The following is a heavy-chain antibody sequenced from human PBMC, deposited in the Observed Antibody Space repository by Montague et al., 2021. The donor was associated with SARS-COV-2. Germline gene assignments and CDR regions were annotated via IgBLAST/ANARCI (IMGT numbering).Heavy chain of an antibody. CDR3: ARGITTAGK. Sequence: IYHTGSTQYNPSLKGRITISVDTSNNQFSLQLTSLTAADTAGYFFARGITTAGKWGQGTLVTVSS. J-gene: IGHJ4*02. CDR2: IYHTGST. V-gene: IGHV4-30-4*05. D-gene: IGHD1-1*01.